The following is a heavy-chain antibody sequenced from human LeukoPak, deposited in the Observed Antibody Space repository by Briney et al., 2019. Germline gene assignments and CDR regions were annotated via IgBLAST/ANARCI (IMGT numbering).Heavy chain of an antibody. D-gene: IGHD6-6*01. CDR1: GFTFSSYA. CDR3: ARLEYSSSSGLDY. V-gene: IGHV3-30-3*01. Sequence: PGGSLRLSCAASGFTFSSYAMHWVRQAPGKGLEWVAVISYDGSNKYYADSVKGRFTISRDNSKNTLYLRMNSLRAEDTAVYYCARLEYSSSSGLDYWGQGTLVTVSS. CDR2: ISYDGSNK. J-gene: IGHJ4*02.